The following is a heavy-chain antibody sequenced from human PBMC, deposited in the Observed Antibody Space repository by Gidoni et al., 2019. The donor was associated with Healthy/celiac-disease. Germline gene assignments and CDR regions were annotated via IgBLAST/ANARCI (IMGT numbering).Heavy chain of an antibody. Sequence: EVLLVESGGGLIQPGGYLRLSCAASGFTVSRNYMSWVRQAPGKGLEWVSVIYSGGSTYYADSVKGRFTISRDNSKNTLYLQMNSLRAEDTAVYYCARDLSIVGWFDPWGQGTLVTVSS. J-gene: IGHJ5*02. D-gene: IGHD1-26*01. CDR2: IYSGGST. CDR1: GFTVSRNY. CDR3: ARDLSIVGWFDP. V-gene: IGHV3-53*01.